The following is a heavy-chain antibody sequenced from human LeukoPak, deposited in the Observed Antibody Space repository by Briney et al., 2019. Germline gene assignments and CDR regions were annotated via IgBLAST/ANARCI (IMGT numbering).Heavy chain of an antibody. CDR2: IYYSGST. CDR3: ARAMRERIAMVRGVIIGADFFDY. J-gene: IGHJ4*02. CDR1: GGSFSGYY. Sequence: SETLSLTCAVYGGSFSGYYWGWIRQPPGKGLEWIGYIYYSGSTNYNPSLKSRVTISVDTSKNQFSLKLSSVTAADTAVYYCARAMRERIAMVRGVIIGADFFDYWGQGTLVTVSS. V-gene: IGHV4-59*12. D-gene: IGHD3-10*01.